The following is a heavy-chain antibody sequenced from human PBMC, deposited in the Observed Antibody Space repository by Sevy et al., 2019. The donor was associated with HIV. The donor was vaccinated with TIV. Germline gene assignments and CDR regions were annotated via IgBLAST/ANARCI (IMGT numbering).Heavy chain of an antibody. CDR3: AKDINRGCDGINCYPYYYYFYGLDV. CDR2: VSWNSRNI. CDR1: GFPFNDHA. D-gene: IGHD2-21*01. J-gene: IGHJ6*02. V-gene: IGHV3-9*01. Sequence: SLRLSCAASGFPFNDHAMHWVRQVPGKGLEWVSGVSWNSRNIGYADSVKGRFTISRDNANHFLYLEMNSLRPEETAFYYCAKDINRGCDGINCYPYYYYFYGLDVWGQGTTVTVSS.